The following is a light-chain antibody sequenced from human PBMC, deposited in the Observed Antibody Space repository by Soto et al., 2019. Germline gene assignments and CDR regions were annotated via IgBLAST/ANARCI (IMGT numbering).Light chain of an antibody. J-gene: IGKJ5*01. CDR2: AAS. Sequence: IQLTQSPSSLSASVGDRITITCRASQGISSYLGWYQQKPGKAPNLLIYAASSLQSGVPSRFSGSGSGTDFTITISSLQTEDFATYYCQQSYSTPITFGQGTRLEIK. CDR3: QQSYSTPIT. CDR1: QGISSY. V-gene: IGKV1-39*01.